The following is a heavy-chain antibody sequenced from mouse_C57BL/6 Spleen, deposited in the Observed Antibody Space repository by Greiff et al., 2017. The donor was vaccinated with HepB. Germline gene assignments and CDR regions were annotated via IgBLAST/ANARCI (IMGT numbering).Heavy chain of an antibody. D-gene: IGHD2-14*01. CDR3: ARKEVRDYAMDY. CDR1: GYTFTSYW. J-gene: IGHJ4*01. V-gene: IGHV1-53*01. CDR2: INPSNGGT. Sequence: QVQLQQPGTELVKPGASVKLSCKASGYTFTSYWMHWVKQRPGQGLEWIGNINPSNGGTNYNEKFKSKATLTVDKSSSTAYMQRSSLTSEDSAVYYCARKEVRDYAMDYWGQGTSVTVSS.